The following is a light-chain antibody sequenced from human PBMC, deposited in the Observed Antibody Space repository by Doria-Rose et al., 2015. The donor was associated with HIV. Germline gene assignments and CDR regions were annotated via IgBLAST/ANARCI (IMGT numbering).Light chain of an antibody. V-gene: IGKV4-1*01. Sequence: VLTQPPESLGMSLGERATLNCKSNQSLLYTSKNYLAWYQQKLGQPPKLLIYWASTRQSGVPARFSGSGSGTDFTLTISSLEAEDVAVYYCQQYYDTPSFGPGTTVDIK. CDR3: QQYYDTPS. CDR2: WAS. J-gene: IGKJ3*01. CDR1: QSLLYTSKNY.